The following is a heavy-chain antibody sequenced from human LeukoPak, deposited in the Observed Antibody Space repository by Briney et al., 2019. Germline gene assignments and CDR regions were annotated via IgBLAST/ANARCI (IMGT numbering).Heavy chain of an antibody. CDR2: IYYSVST. CDR3: ARSNYYDSSGYYSDAFGI. Sequence: SETLSLTCAVYGGSSSSYYWSWVRQPPGKGLGWIGYIYYSVSTNYNPSLKSRVTISVDTSKNQFSLKLSSVTAADTAVYYCARSNYYDSSGYYSDAFGIWGQGTMVTVSS. J-gene: IGHJ3*02. V-gene: IGHV4-59*08. CDR1: GGSSSSYY. D-gene: IGHD3-22*01.